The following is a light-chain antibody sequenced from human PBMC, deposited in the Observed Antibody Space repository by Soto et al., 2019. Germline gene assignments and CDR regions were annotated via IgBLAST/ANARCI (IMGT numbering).Light chain of an antibody. CDR1: QSLVHSDGNTY. CDR2: KIS. V-gene: IGKV2-24*01. J-gene: IGKJ1*01. CDR3: LQSTHFPWT. Sequence: DIVMTQTPLSSPVTLGQPASISCNSSQSLVHSDGNTYLSWLEQRPSQPPRILIYKISERISGVRDRFSGSGAGSDFTLKISRVAAEDVGIYYCLQSTHFPWTFGQGTKVEVK.